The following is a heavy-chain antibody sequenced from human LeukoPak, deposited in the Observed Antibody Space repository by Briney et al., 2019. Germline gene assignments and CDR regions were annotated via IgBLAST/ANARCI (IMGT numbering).Heavy chain of an antibody. CDR3: ARAFGGSGYFTFDY. CDR2: INAGNGNT. Sequence: GASVKVSCKASGYTFTSYAMHWVRQAPGQRLEWMGWINAGNGNTKYSQKFQGRVTITRDTSASTAYMELSSLRSEDTAVYYCARAFGGSGYFTFDYWGQGTLVTVSS. CDR1: GYTFTSYA. V-gene: IGHV1-3*01. J-gene: IGHJ4*02. D-gene: IGHD3-22*01.